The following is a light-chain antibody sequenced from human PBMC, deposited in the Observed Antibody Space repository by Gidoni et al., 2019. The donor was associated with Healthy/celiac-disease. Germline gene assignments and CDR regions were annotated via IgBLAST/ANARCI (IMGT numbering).Light chain of an antibody. Sequence: EIVSTQSPGTLSLSPGERATLSCRASQSVSSSYLAWYQQKPGQPPRLLIYGASSRATGIPDRFSGSGSGTDFTLTISRLEPEDFAVYYCQQYGSSPLTFGGXTKVEIK. J-gene: IGKJ4*01. CDR3: QQYGSSPLT. V-gene: IGKV3-20*01. CDR2: GAS. CDR1: QSVSSSY.